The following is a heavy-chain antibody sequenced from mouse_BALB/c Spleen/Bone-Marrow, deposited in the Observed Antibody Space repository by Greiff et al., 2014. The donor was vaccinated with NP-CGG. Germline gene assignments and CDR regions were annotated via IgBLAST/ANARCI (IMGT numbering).Heavy chain of an antibody. D-gene: IGHD1-1*01. CDR1: GFTFTDYY. Sequence: EVQVVESGGGLAQPGGSLRLSCATSGFTFTDYYMTWVRQPSGKALEWLSFIRNEANGYTTEYSASVKGRFTISRDNSQSILYLQMNTLRPEDSATYYCARDNGSSPSYWFFNVWGAGTTVTVSS. CDR3: ARDNGSSPSYWFFNV. J-gene: IGHJ1*01. CDR2: IRNEANGYTT. V-gene: IGHV7-3*02.